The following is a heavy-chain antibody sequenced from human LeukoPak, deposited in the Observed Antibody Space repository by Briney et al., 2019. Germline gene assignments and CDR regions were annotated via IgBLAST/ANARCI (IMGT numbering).Heavy chain of an antibody. D-gene: IGHD6-13*01. CDR1: GFTFSSYS. CDR3: ARDLYSSSWYPTPDY. Sequence: GGSLRLSCAASGFTFSSYSMNWVRQAPGKGLEWVSYISSSSSTIYYADSVKGRFTISRDNAKNSLYLQMNSLGAEDTAVYYCARDLYSSSWYPTPDYWGQGTLVTVSS. CDR2: ISSSSSTI. V-gene: IGHV3-48*01. J-gene: IGHJ4*02.